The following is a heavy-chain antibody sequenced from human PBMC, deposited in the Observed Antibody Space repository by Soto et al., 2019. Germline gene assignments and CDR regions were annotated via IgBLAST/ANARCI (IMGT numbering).Heavy chain of an antibody. D-gene: IGHD6-13*01. V-gene: IGHV3-30-3*01. CDR1: RFTFSSYA. J-gene: IGHJ4*02. Sequence: QVQLVESGGGVVQPGRSLRLSCAASRFTFSSYAMHWVRQAPGKGLEWVAVISYDGSNKYYADSVKGRFTISRDNSKNTLYLQMNSLRAEDTAVYYCARDRYSSSWYYFDYWGQGTLVTVAS. CDR3: ARDRYSSSWYYFDY. CDR2: ISYDGSNK.